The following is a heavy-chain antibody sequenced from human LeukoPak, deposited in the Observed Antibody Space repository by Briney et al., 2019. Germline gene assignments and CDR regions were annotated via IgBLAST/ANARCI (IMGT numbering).Heavy chain of an antibody. CDR3: ARVVPLYYYDSSGYSPFDY. CDR2: ISSSSSDM. D-gene: IGHD3-22*01. Sequence: PGGSLRLSCAASGFTFSSYSMNWVRQAPGKGLEWVSSISSSSSDMYYADAVKGRFTISRDNAKNSLYLQMNSLRAEDTAVYYCARVVPLYYYDSSGYSPFDYWGQGTLVTVSS. CDR1: GFTFSSYS. J-gene: IGHJ4*02. V-gene: IGHV3-21*01.